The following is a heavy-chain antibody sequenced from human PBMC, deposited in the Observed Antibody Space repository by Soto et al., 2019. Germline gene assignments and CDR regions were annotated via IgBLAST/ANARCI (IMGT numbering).Heavy chain of an antibody. J-gene: IGHJ6*02. CDR3: ATATISPVSATFHHYGMDV. D-gene: IGHD6-25*01. Sequence: QVQLVQSGAEVRKPGSSVKVSCQTSGGTFNNFAFTWVRQAPGQGLEWLGGIMPVFDTTNYAASFQGRITITADDLRNTVYMEMKTLRFDDTAAYYCATATISPVSATFHHYGMDVWGQGTTVTVSS. V-gene: IGHV1-69*01. CDR1: GGTFNNFA. CDR2: IMPVFDTT.